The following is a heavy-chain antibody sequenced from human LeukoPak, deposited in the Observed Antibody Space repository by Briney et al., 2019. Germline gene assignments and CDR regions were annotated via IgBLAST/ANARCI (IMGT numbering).Heavy chain of an antibody. Sequence: SETLSLTCTVSGGSISSYYWSWIRQPPGKGLEWIGYIYYSGSTNYNPSLKSRVTISVDTSKNQFSLKLSSVTAADTAVYYCARDDARPLFGESNIWGQGTLVTVSS. CDR3: ARDDARPLFGESNI. J-gene: IGHJ4*02. V-gene: IGHV4-59*12. CDR2: IYYSGST. D-gene: IGHD3-10*02. CDR1: GGSISSYY.